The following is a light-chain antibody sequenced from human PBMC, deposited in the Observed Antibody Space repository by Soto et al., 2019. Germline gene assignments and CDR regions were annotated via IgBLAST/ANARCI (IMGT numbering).Light chain of an antibody. V-gene: IGLV2-14*01. Sequence: QSALAQPASVSLSPGQSITISCTGTSSDVGGYNYVSWYQQHSGKAPKLMIYDVSNRPSGVSNRFSGSKSGNTASLTFSGLQAEDEADYYCSSYTSSSTRVFGTGTKVTVL. J-gene: IGLJ1*01. CDR1: SSDVGGYNY. CDR2: DVS. CDR3: SSYTSSSTRV.